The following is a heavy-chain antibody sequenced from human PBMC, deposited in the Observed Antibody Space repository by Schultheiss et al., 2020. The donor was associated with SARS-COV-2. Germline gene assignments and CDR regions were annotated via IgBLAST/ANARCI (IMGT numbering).Heavy chain of an antibody. J-gene: IGHJ6*02. D-gene: IGHD6-19*01. CDR2: LIPIFGTA. CDR1: GGTFSSYA. CDR3: ARWKAAIAVAGYYVMDV. Sequence: SVKVSCKASGGTFSSYAISWVRQAPGQGLEWMGGLIPIFGTANYAQKFQGRVTITADESTSTAYRELSSLRSEDTAVYYCARWKAAIAVAGYYVMDVWGHGTTVAVSS. V-gene: IGHV1-69*13.